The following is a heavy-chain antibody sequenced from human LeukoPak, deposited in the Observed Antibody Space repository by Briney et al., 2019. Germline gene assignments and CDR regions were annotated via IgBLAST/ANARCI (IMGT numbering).Heavy chain of an antibody. CDR3: ARDSCSGGSCYSDY. CDR2: IWYDRSNK. Sequence: GGSLRLSCAASGFTFSSYGMHWVRQAPGKGLEWVAVIWYDRSNKYYADSVKGRFTICRDNSKNTLYLQMNSLRAEDTAVYYCARDSCSGGSCYSDYWGQGTLVTVSS. V-gene: IGHV3-33*01. CDR1: GFTFSSYG. J-gene: IGHJ4*02. D-gene: IGHD2-15*01.